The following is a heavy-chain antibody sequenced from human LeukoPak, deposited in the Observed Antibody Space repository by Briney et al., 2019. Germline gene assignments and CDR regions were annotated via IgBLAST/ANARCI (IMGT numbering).Heavy chain of an antibody. J-gene: IGHJ4*02. Sequence: SETPSLTXAVSGYSISSGYYWGWIRQPPGEGLEWIGSIYHSGSTYYNPSLKSRVTISVDTSKNQFSLKLSSVTAADTAVYYCASYEYSSSWVNYFDYWGQGTLVTVSS. V-gene: IGHV4-38-2*01. CDR1: GYSISSGYY. CDR2: IYHSGST. CDR3: ASYEYSSSWVNYFDY. D-gene: IGHD6-6*01.